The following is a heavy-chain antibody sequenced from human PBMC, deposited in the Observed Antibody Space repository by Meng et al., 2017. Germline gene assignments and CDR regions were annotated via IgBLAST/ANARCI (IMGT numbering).Heavy chain of an antibody. CDR3: ARALSSGWGFDI. Sequence: GESMKISCVDSGFTFSSFDMHWVRQAPGKGLEWVSYIINGGTTTYYADSVKGRFTISRDNAKKSLYLQMNSPRAEDTAVYYCARALSSGWGFDIWGQETMVTVSS. CDR1: GFTFSSFD. D-gene: IGHD6-19*01. CDR2: IINGGTTT. V-gene: IGHV3-48*03. J-gene: IGHJ3*02.